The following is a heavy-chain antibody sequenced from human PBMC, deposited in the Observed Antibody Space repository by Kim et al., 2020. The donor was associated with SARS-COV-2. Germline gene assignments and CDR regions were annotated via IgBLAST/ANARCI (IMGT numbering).Heavy chain of an antibody. CDR1: GFTFSSYA. D-gene: IGHD3-10*01. CDR2: ISGSGGST. Sequence: GGSLRLSCAASGFTFSSYAMSWVRQAPGKGLEWVSAISGSGGSTYYADSVMGRFTISRDNSKNTLYLQMNSLRAEDTAVYYCAKDMGRITMVRGVIRGFDYWGQGTLVTVSS. CDR3: AKDMGRITMVRGVIRGFDY. V-gene: IGHV3-23*01. J-gene: IGHJ4*02.